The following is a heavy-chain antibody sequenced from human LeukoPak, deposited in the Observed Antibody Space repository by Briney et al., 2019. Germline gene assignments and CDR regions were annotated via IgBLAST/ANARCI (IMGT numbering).Heavy chain of an antibody. Sequence: SETLSLTCTVSGGSISSSSYYWGWLRQPPGKGLEWIGSIYYSGSTYYNPSLKSRVTISVDTSNNQFSLKLSSVTAADTAVYYCASFSYDYVWGSYRSIDYWGQGTLVTVSS. CDR2: IYYSGST. J-gene: IGHJ4*02. V-gene: IGHV4-39*07. CDR1: GGSISSSSYY. D-gene: IGHD3-16*02. CDR3: ASFSYDYVWGSYRSIDY.